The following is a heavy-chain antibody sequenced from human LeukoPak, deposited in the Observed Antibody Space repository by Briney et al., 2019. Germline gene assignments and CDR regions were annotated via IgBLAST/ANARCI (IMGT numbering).Heavy chain of an antibody. J-gene: IGHJ4*02. D-gene: IGHD6-19*01. CDR3: AKDRRQWPTDFDY. CDR2: ISGSAGST. Sequence: SGGSLRLSCAASGFTFSTYAMIWVRQAPCTGLEWVSGISGSAGSTYYADSVKGRFTISRDNSKNTLYLQMNSLRAEDTAVYYCAKDRRQWPTDFDYWGQGALVTVSS. CDR1: GFTFSTYA. V-gene: IGHV3-23*01.